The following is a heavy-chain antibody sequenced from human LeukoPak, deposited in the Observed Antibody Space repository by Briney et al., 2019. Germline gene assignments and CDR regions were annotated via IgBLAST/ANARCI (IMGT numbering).Heavy chain of an antibody. Sequence: GGSLRLSCAASGFTVNNNRMNWARQAPGKGLEWVSVIHSGGITYYADSVEGRLTLSRDDSKNTLYLHMNSLRVEDTAVYYCARGDYIWESHSGGFDLWGQGTMVAVSS. CDR1: GFTVNNNR. CDR3: ARGDYIWESHSGGFDL. J-gene: IGHJ3*01. D-gene: IGHD3-16*01. CDR2: IHSGGIT. V-gene: IGHV3-66*01.